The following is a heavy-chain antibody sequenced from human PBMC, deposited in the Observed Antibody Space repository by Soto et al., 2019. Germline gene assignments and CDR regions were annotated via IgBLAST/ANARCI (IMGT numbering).Heavy chain of an antibody. CDR1: GATYSTSA. V-gene: IGHV1-69*01. CDR3: ARGGVVVVATSAFDY. D-gene: IGHD5-12*01. Sequence: QVQLVQSGAEVKKPGSSVKVSCKASGATYSTSAISWVRQAPGQGLEWMGGINPILGTPDYAHKFQGRVTITADESTSTVYMELGSLRSEVTALYFCARGGVVVVATSAFDYWGQGTLVTVSS. CDR2: INPILGTP. J-gene: IGHJ4*02.